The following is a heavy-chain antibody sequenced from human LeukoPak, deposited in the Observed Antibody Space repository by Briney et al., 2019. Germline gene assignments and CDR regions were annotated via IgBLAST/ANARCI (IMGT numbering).Heavy chain of an antibody. CDR3: ARHGHSSSWYLNWFDP. J-gene: IGHJ5*02. CDR1: GGSISSGGYY. V-gene: IGHV4-31*03. D-gene: IGHD6-13*01. Sequence: SQTLSLTCTVSGGSISSGGYYWSWIRQHPGKGLEWIGYISYSGSTYYNPSLKSRVTISVDTSKNQFSLKLSSVTAADTAVYYCARHGHSSSWYLNWFDPWGQGTLVTVSS. CDR2: ISYSGST.